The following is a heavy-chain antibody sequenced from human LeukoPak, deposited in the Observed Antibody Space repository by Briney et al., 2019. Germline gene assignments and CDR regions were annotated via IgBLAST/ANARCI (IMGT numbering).Heavy chain of an antibody. CDR2: IIPILGIA. Sequence: WASVNVSCKASGGTFSSYAISWVRQAPGQGLEWMGRIIPILGIANYAQKFQGRVTITADKSTSTAYMELSSLRSEDTAVYYCATDPKRIAAAGTPFDPWGQGTLVTVSS. J-gene: IGHJ5*02. CDR3: ATDPKRIAAAGTPFDP. D-gene: IGHD6-13*01. CDR1: GGTFSSYA. V-gene: IGHV1-69*04.